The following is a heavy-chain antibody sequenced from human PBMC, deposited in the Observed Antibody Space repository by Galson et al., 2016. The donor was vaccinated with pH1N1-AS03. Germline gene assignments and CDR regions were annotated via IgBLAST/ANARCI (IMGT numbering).Heavy chain of an antibody. CDR1: GYTFTNYA. V-gene: IGHV1-3*01. CDR3: ARTNYYHSSGDY. D-gene: IGHD3-22*01. J-gene: IGHJ4*02. Sequence: SVKVSCKASGYTFTNYAVHWVRQAPGQRLEWMGWINADNTDTKYSQKFQDRVTITRDTFATTAYMDLGSLRSEDTAVYYCARTNYYHSSGDYWGQGTLVTVSS. CDR2: INADNTDT.